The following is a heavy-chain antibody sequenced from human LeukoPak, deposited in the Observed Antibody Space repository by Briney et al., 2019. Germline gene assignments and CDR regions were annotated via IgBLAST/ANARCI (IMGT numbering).Heavy chain of an antibody. J-gene: IGHJ5*02. V-gene: IGHV4-34*01. Sequence: SETLSLTCAVYGGSFSGYYWSWIRQPPGRGLEWIGEINHSGSTNYNPSLKSRVTISVDTSKNQFSLKLSSVTAADTAVYYCARVLFCSSTSCYRVDPWGQGTLVTVSS. CDR3: ARVLFCSSTSCYRVDP. D-gene: IGHD2-2*01. CDR2: INHSGST. CDR1: GGSFSGYY.